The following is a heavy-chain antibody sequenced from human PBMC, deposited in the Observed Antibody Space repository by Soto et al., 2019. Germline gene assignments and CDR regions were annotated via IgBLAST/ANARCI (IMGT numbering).Heavy chain of an antibody. V-gene: IGHV4-30-4*01. CDR1: GGSISSGDYY. J-gene: IGHJ3*02. CDR2: IYYSGST. Sequence: PSETLSLTCTVSGGSISSGDYYWSWIRQPPGKGLEWIGYIYYSGSTYYNPSLKSRVTISVDTSKNQFSLKLSPVTAADTAVYYCARDGSGTPPLNTAFDIWGQGTMVTVSS. CDR3: ARDGSGTPPLNTAFDI. D-gene: IGHD3-10*01.